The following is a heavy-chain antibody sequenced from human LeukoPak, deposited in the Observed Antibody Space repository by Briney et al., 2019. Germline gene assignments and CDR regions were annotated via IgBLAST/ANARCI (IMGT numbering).Heavy chain of an antibody. D-gene: IGHD3-10*01. V-gene: IGHV4-59*12. CDR1: GGSISSYY. CDR2: IYYSGST. Sequence: SETLSLTCTVSGGSISSYYWSWIRQPPGKGLEWIGYIYYSGSTNYNPSLKSRVTISVDTSKNQFSLKLSSVTAADTAVYYCAREYGSGSEFDPWGQGTLVTVSS. J-gene: IGHJ5*02. CDR3: AREYGSGSEFDP.